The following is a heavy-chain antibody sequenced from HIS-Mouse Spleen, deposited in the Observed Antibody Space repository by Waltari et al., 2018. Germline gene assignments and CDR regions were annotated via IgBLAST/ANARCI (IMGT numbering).Heavy chain of an antibody. CDR2: ISAYNGNT. J-gene: IGHJ5*02. Sequence: HGLEWMGWISAYNGNTNYAQKLQGRVTMTTDTSTSTAYMELRSLRSDDTAVYYCARATVSRGWFDPWGQGTLVTVSS. V-gene: IGHV1-18*01. D-gene: IGHD4-4*01. CDR3: ARATVSRGWFDP.